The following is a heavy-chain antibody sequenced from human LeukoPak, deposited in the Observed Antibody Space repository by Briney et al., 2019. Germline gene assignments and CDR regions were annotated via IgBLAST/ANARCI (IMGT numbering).Heavy chain of an antibody. D-gene: IGHD3-22*01. CDR1: GYTFTSYY. V-gene: IGHV1-46*01. CDR2: INPSGGST. CDR3: ARGVHVRTYDSHHNCFDP. Sequence: ASVKVSCKASGYTFTSYYMHWVRQAPGQGLEWVGLINPSGGSTNYAQKFQGRVTVTRDMSTSTVYMEVSSLRSEDTAVYYCARGVHVRTYDSHHNCFDPWGQGTLVTVSS. J-gene: IGHJ5*02.